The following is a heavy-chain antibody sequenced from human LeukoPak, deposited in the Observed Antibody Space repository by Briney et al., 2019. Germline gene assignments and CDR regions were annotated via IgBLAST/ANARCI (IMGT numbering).Heavy chain of an antibody. J-gene: IGHJ6*02. CDR1: GGTFSSYA. CDR2: ISAYNGNT. CDR3: ARDIVVVPAAMRYYYYGMDV. V-gene: IGHV1-18*01. D-gene: IGHD2-2*01. Sequence: ASVKVSCKASGGTFSSYAISWVRQAPGQGLEWMGWISAYNGNTNYAQKLQGRVTMTTDTSTSTAYMELRSLRSDDTAVYYCARDIVVVPAAMRYYYYGMDVWGQGTTVTVSS.